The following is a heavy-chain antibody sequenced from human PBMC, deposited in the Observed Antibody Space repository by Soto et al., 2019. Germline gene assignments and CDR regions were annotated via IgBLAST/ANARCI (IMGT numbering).Heavy chain of an antibody. CDR3: AKDGGSGYDDYYYYGMDV. V-gene: IGHV3-30*18. D-gene: IGHD5-12*01. J-gene: IGHJ6*02. Sequence: QVQLVESGGGVVQPGRSLRLSCAASGFTFSSYGMHWVRQAPGKGLEWVAVISYDGSNKYYADSVKGRFTISRDNSKNTLYLQMNSLRAEDTAVYYCAKDGGSGYDDYYYYGMDVWGQGTTVTVSS. CDR1: GFTFSSYG. CDR2: ISYDGSNK.